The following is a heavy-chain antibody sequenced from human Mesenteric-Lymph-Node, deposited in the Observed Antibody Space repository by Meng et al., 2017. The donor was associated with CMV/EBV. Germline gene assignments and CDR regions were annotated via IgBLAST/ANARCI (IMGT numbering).Heavy chain of an antibody. J-gene: IGHJ4*02. CDR1: GFNVNTNY. D-gene: IGHD3-10*01. CDR2: SYNGGNT. Sequence: GGSLRLSCAASGFNVNTNYMTWVRQAPGKGLQWVSSSYNGGNTYYADSVQGRFTISRDTFKNMFFLQMNSLRADDTAIYYCARGYGAGSHFLDSWGQGTVVTVSS. CDR3: ARGYGAGSHFLDS. V-gene: IGHV3-53*01.